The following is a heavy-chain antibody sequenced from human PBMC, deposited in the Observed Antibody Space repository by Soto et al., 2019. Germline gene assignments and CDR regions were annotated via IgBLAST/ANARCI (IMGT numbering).Heavy chain of an antibody. Sequence: GGSLRLSCAASGSTFTSSVMAWVRRPPGRGLEWISSLGLIPRHTFYADSVKGRFTISRDNSRNRLYLQMNSLRDEDTAIYYCVRDNNWSFDYWGQGILVTVSS. CDR2: LGLIPRHT. V-gene: IGHV3-23*01. J-gene: IGHJ4*02. D-gene: IGHD1-1*01. CDR1: GSTFTSSV. CDR3: VRDNNWSFDY.